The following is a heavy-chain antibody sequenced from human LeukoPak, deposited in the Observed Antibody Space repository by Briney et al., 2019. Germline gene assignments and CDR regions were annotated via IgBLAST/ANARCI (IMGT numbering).Heavy chain of an antibody. V-gene: IGHV1-18*01. CDR3: AREGLLTIVVVPAALGSFDY. CDR1: GYTFTSYG. J-gene: IGHJ4*02. Sequence: ASVKVSCKASGYTFTSYGISWVRQAPGQGLEWMGWISAYNGNTNYAQKLQGRVTMTTDTSTSTAYMELRSLRSDDTAVYYCAREGLLTIVVVPAALGSFDYWGQGTLVTVSS. D-gene: IGHD2-2*01. CDR2: ISAYNGNT.